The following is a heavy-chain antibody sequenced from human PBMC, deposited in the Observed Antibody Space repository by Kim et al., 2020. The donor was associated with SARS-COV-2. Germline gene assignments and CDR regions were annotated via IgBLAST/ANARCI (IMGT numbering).Heavy chain of an antibody. V-gene: IGHV5-51*01. CDR1: GYSFTSYW. CDR3: ARWGTHYYDSSGYYGYYYYGMDV. J-gene: IGHJ6*02. CDR2: IYPGDSDT. Sequence: GESLKTSCKGSGYSFTSYWIGWVRQMPGKGLEWMGIIYPGDSDTRYSPSFQGQVTISADKSISTAYLQWSSLKASDTAMYYCARWGTHYYDSSGYYGYYYYGMDVWGQGTTVTVSS. D-gene: IGHD3-22*01.